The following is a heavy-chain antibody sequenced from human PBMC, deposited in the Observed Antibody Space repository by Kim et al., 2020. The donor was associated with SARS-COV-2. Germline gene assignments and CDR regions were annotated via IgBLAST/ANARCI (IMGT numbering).Heavy chain of an antibody. V-gene: IGHV3-30*18. Sequence: GGSLRLSCAASGFTFSTYGMHWVRQAPGKGLEWVAVISYDGSNKYYEDSGKGLFTISRDNSKNPLYLQMNSLRAEDTAVYYCAKDHGYYDNSGPFDYWGQGTLVTVSS. CDR2: ISYDGSNK. J-gene: IGHJ4*02. CDR1: GFTFSTYG. D-gene: IGHD3-22*01. CDR3: AKDHGYYDNSGPFDY.